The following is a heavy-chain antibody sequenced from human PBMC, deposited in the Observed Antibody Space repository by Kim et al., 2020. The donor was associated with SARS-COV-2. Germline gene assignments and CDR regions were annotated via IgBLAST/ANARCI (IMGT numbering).Heavy chain of an antibody. V-gene: IGHV3-53*01. D-gene: IGHD6-13*01. CDR3: AASTSSSWDLWFDP. CDR2: IYSGGST. J-gene: IGHJ5*02. Sequence: GGSLRLSCAASGFTVSSNYMSWVRQAPGKGLEWVSVIYSGGSTYYAASVMGRFTIFRDNSKKTLYLLKNSLRAEDTAADYCAASTSSSWDLWFDPWGQGT. CDR1: GFTVSSNY.